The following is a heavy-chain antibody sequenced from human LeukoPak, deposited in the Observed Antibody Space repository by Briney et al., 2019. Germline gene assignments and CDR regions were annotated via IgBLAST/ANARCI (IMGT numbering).Heavy chain of an antibody. Sequence: GGSLRLSCVASGFTFDDYTMHWVRQVPGKGLQWVSLINWDGGTTYYGDSVKGRFTISRDNSKNSLYLQMNSLRTDDTAFYYCAKGKNTGSYLSHVDYWGQGTLVTVSS. J-gene: IGHJ4*02. CDR1: GFTFDDYT. CDR3: AKGKNTGSYLSHVDY. D-gene: IGHD3-10*01. V-gene: IGHV3-43*01. CDR2: INWDGGTT.